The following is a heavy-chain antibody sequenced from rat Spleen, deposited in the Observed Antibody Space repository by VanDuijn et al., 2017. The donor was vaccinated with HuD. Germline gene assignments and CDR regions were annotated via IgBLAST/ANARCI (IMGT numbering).Heavy chain of an antibody. CDR1: GFTFNNYW. D-gene: IGHD1-1*01. CDR3: TTDRWTTVALDY. J-gene: IGHJ2*01. CDR2: ITNTGGST. Sequence: EVQLVESGGGLVQPGRSLKLSCAASGFTFNNYWMTWIRQAPGKGLEWVASITNTGGSTYYPDSVKGRFTISRDNAKSTLYLQMDSLRSEDTATYYCTTDRWTTVALDYWGQGVMVTVSS. V-gene: IGHV5-31*01.